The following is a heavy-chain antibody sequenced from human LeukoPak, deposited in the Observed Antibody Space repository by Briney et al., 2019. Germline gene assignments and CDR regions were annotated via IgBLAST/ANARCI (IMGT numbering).Heavy chain of an antibody. CDR2: ISGSGGST. Sequence: GGSLRLSCAASGFTFSSYAMSWVRQAPGKGLEWVSAISGSGGSTYYADSVKGRFTISRDNSKNTLYLQMNSLRAEDTAVYHCAKTGGTPAYYYYYMDVWGKGTTVTVSS. V-gene: IGHV3-23*01. J-gene: IGHJ6*03. CDR1: GFTFSSYA. CDR3: AKTGGTPAYYYYYMDV. D-gene: IGHD2-8*02.